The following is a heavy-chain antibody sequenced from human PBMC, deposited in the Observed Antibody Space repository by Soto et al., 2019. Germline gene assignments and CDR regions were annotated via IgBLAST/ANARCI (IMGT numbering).Heavy chain of an antibody. V-gene: IGHV3-30*18. D-gene: IGHD3-16*01. CDR1: GFMFSSYG. J-gene: IGHJ4*02. CDR3: AKSVAFGKYLDY. Sequence: QVHLVESGGGVVQPGRSLRLSCAASGFMFSSYGMHWVRQAPGKGLEWVAVISYDGGNRYYADSVEGRFTISRDNSKNTLDLQMNSLRAEDTAVYHCAKSVAFGKYLDYWGQGTLVTVSS. CDR2: ISYDGGNR.